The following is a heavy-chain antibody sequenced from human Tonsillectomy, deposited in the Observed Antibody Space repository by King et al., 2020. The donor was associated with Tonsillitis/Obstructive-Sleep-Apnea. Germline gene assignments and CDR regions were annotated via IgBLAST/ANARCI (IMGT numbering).Heavy chain of an antibody. CDR1: GFTFSTYG. CDR2: IWYDGSNK. CDR3: ARSSKIVRAALATAIDY. J-gene: IGHJ4*02. V-gene: IGHV3-33*01. D-gene: IGHD2-2*02. Sequence: VQLVESGGGVVQPGRSLRLSCAASGFTFSTYGMHWVRQAPGKGLEWVTVIWYDGSNKDYADSVKGRFTISRDNSKNTLYLQMDSLRAEDTAVYYCARSSKIVRAALATAIDYWGQGTLVTVSS.